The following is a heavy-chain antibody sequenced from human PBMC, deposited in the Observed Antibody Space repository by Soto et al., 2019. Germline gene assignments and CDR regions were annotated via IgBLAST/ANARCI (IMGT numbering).Heavy chain of an antibody. CDR2: IYHSGST. CDR3: ARDSPLNRLGAAAGTGWFDP. V-gene: IGHV4-38-2*02. J-gene: IGHJ5*02. D-gene: IGHD6-13*01. Sequence: SETLSLTSAVSGYSISSGYYWGWTRQPPGKGLEWIGSIYHSGSTYYNPSLKSRVTISVDTSKNQFSLKLSSVTAADTAVYYCARDSPLNRLGAAAGTGWFDPWGQGTLVTVSS. CDR1: GYSISSGYY.